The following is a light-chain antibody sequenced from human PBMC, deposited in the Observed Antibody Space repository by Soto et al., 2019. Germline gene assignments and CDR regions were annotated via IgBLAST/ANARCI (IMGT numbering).Light chain of an antibody. CDR1: SSAFGGYNY. CDR3: SSYAGSNNFEVV. V-gene: IGLV2-8*01. J-gene: IGLJ2*01. CDR2: EVS. Sequence: QSVLTQPLSASGSPGQAVTISCTGTSSAFGGYNYVSWYQQHPGKAPKLMIFEVSKRPSGVPDRFSGSKSGNTASLTVSWLQAEDEADYYCSSYAGSNNFEVVFGGGTKVTVL.